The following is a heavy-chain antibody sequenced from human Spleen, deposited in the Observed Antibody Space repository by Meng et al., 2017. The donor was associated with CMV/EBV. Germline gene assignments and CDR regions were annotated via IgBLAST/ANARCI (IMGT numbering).Heavy chain of an antibody. CDR1: GVSVSSGTYY. Sequence: SETLSLTCTVSGVSVSSGTYYWTWIRQPPGKGLEWIGYMYYSGSTNYDPSLKSRVTISVDTSKNQFSLRLSSVTAADTAVYYCARWGSSMQSCGMDVWGQGTPVTVSS. J-gene: IGHJ6*02. D-gene: IGHD2-2*01. CDR3: ARWGSSMQSCGMDV. V-gene: IGHV4-61*01. CDR2: MYYSGST.